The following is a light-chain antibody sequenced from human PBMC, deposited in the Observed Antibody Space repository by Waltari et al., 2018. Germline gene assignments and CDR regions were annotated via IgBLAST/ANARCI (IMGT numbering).Light chain of an antibody. CDR2: AAS. CDR3: QKYNSAPWT. Sequence: DIQMTQSPSSLSASVGDRVTITCRASQCISNYLAWYQQKPGKVPKLLIYAASTVQSGVQSRFSGSGSGTDFTLTISSLQPEDVATYYCQKYNSAPWTFGQGTKVEIK. CDR1: QCISNY. J-gene: IGKJ1*01. V-gene: IGKV1-27*01.